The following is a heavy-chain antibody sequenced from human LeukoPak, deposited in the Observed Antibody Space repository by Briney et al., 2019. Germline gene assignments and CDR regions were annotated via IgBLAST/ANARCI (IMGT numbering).Heavy chain of an antibody. V-gene: IGHV4-59*01. Sequence: SETLSLTCTVSGGSISSYYWSWIRQPPGKGLEWIGYIYYSGSTNYNPSLKSRVTISVDTSKNQFSLKLSSVTAADTAVYYCARIAAAGDWFDPWGQGTLVTVSS. CDR3: ARIAAAGDWFDP. D-gene: IGHD6-13*01. CDR1: GGSISSYY. CDR2: IYYSGST. J-gene: IGHJ5*02.